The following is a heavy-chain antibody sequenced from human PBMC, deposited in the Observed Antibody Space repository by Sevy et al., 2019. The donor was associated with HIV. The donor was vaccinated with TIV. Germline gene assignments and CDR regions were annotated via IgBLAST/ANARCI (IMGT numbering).Heavy chain of an antibody. Sequence: SETLSLTCTVSGGSISSSNYYWGWIRQPPGKGLEWIANVYYIGSSYYNPSLKSRVTISVDTSKNQLSLTLRYVTAADTAVYYCARGPAARDFWSGYSHRWFDPWGQGTLVTVSS. CDR1: GGSISSSNYY. J-gene: IGHJ5*02. D-gene: IGHD3-3*01. CDR3: ARGPAARDFWSGYSHRWFDP. V-gene: IGHV4-39*01. CDR2: VYYIGSS.